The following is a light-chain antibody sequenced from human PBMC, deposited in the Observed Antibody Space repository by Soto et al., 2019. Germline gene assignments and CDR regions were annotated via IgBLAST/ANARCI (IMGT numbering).Light chain of an antibody. J-gene: IGKJ1*01. V-gene: IGKV3-20*01. Sequence: EIVLTPSPGTLSLSPGERATLSCRASQSVSSSYLAWYQQKPGQAPRLLIYGASSRATGIPDRFSGSGSGTDFTLTISSLQSEDFAVYYCQQYNNWPWTFGQGTKVDI. CDR1: QSVSSSY. CDR3: QQYNNWPWT. CDR2: GAS.